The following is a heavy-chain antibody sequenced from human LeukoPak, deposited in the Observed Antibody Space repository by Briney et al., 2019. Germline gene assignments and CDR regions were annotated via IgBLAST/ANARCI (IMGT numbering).Heavy chain of an antibody. CDR1: GFTFSDYY. CDR2: ISSSGGAI. V-gene: IGHV3-11*01. J-gene: IGHJ4*02. D-gene: IGHD3-22*01. CDR3: ARVSYHSSGYYPFDH. Sequence: GGSLRLSCAASGFTFSDYYMSWIRQPPGNGLEWVSYISSSGGAIYYADSVKGRFTISRDNAKNSLYLQMNSLRAEDTAVYYCARVSYHSSGYYPFDHWGQGTLVTVSS.